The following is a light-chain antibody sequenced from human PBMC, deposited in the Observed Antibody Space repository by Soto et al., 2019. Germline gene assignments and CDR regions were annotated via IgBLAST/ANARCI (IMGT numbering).Light chain of an antibody. V-gene: IGKV1D-12*01. CDR3: QQANSFTIT. J-gene: IGKJ5*01. CDR1: QGISSW. CDR2: AAS. Sequence: DIQMTQSPSSVSASVGDRVTINCRASQGISSWLAWYQKKPGKDPKLLIYAASSLQSGVPSRFSGSGSGTDFNLTISRLQPEDFATYYCQQANSFTITFGQGTRLEIK.